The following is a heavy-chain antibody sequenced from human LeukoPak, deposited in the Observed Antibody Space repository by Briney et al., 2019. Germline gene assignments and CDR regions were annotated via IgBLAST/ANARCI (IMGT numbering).Heavy chain of an antibody. D-gene: IGHD1-26*01. J-gene: IGHJ1*01. CDR3: TSNSGSYP. CDR1: GVTFSRDR. V-gene: IGHV3-7*01. Sequence: PGGTLRLSCAASGVTFSRDRMSWGCRGPGKGLECVANIKYDASEKYYVASVEGPSTISRDNAQNSLSLQISSLRAEDTAVYYCTSNSGSYPWGQGTLVTVSS. CDR2: IKYDASEK.